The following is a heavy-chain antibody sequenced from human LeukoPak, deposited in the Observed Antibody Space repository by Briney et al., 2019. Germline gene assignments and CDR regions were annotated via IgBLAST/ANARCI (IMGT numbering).Heavy chain of an antibody. J-gene: IGHJ4*02. CDR1: GFTFSSYS. CDR3: ARDRGSSWYVDY. D-gene: IGHD6-13*01. CDR2: ISSGSSYI. V-gene: IGHV3-21*01. Sequence: GGSLRLSCAASGFTFSSYSMNWVRQAPGKWLEWVSSISSGSSYIYYADSVKGRFTISRDNAKNSLYLQMNSLRAEDTAVYYCARDRGSSWYVDYWGQGTLVTVSS.